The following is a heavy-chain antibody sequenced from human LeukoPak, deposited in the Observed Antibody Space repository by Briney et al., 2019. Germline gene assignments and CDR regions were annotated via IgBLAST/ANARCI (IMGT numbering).Heavy chain of an antibody. J-gene: IGHJ3*02. Sequence: PGGSLRLSCAASGFTFSIDLMHSVRQAPGKGLWWVSHIIIDVGITSYTDSEKCRFTISRDNARNTLYLQMNSLRAEDTAVYYWVREGYSEDAFDIWGQGTMVTVSS. D-gene: IGHD4-11*01. CDR2: IIIDVGIT. V-gene: IGHV3-74*01. CDR3: VREGYSEDAFDI. CDR1: GFTFSIDL.